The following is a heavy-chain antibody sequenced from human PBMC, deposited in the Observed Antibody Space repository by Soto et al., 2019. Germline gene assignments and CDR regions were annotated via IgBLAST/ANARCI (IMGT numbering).Heavy chain of an antibody. CDR3: ARGARLATSPPTIEPRILSPGPFCFDT. Sequence: PSETLSLTCAVYGGSFSNSYWSWIRQSPGNGLEWIGEINLGGSTNYNPSLKSRVTLSLDTSKNQFSLKLSSVTAADTALYYCARGARLATSPPTIEPRILSPGPFCFDTWGQGTLVTVSS. D-gene: IGHD6-6*01. CDR2: INLGGST. CDR1: GGSFSNSY. J-gene: IGHJ5*02. V-gene: IGHV4-34*01.